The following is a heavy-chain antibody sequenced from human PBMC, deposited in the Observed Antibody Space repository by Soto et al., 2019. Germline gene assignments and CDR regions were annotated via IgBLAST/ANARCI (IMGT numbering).Heavy chain of an antibody. D-gene: IGHD1-26*01. V-gene: IGHV1-46*01. CDR1: GYTFTTYY. CDR3: AATDIGASLRPLDY. Sequence: ASVNVSCKASGYTFTTYYIHWVRQAPGQGLEWMGVINPSGGSINYAQKFQGRVTMTRDTSTSTVYMELSSLRSEDTAVYYCAATDIGASLRPLDYWGQGTLVTVSS. CDR2: INPSGGSI. J-gene: IGHJ4*02.